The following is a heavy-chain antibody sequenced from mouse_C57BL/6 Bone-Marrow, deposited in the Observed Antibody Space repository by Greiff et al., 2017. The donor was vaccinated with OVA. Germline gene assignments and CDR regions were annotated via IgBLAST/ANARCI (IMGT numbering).Heavy chain of an antibody. Sequence: VQLQQSGAELVKPGASVKLSCKASGYTFTSYWMQWVKQRPGQGLEWIGEIDPSDSYTNYNQKFKGKATLTVDTSSSTAYMQLSSLPSEDSAVYYCASAVFAYWGQGTLVTVSA. V-gene: IGHV1-50*01. CDR1: GYTFTSYW. CDR2: IDPSDSYT. CDR3: ASAVFAY. J-gene: IGHJ3*01.